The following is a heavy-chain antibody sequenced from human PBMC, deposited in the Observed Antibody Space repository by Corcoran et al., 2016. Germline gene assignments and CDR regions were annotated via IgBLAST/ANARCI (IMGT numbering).Heavy chain of an antibody. CDR3: ARRRGSGVRGFVI. Sequence: QVQLVESGGGLVKPGGSLRLSCAASGFTFSDYYMNWIRQAPEKGLEWISYISSSGGTISYGDFVKGRFTISRDNAKNSLYLQMNNLGADDTSLYYCARRRGSGVRGFVIWGQGTMVTVSS. CDR1: GFTFSDYY. V-gene: IGHV3-11*01. CDR2: ISSSGGTI. D-gene: IGHD3-10*01. J-gene: IGHJ3*02.